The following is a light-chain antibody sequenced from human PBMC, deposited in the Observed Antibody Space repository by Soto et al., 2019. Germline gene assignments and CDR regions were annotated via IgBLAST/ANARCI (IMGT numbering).Light chain of an antibody. J-gene: IGLJ1*01. CDR2: EVS. V-gene: IGLV2-14*01. CDR1: SSYVGGYNY. CDR3: SSYTSSSTYV. Sequence: QSVLNQPASVSGSPGQSITISCTGTSSYVGGYNYVSWYQQHPGKAPKLMIYEVSNRPSGVSNRFSGSKSGNTASLTISGLQAEDEADYYCSSYTSSSTYVFGTGTKVTV.